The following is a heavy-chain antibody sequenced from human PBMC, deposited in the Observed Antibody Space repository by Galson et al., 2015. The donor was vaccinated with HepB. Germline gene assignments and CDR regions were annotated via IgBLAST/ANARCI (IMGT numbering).Heavy chain of an antibody. J-gene: IGHJ3*02. CDR1: GFTFSSYR. Sequence: SLRLSCAASGFTFSSYRMGWVRQAPGKGLEWVANIKQDGSEKYYVASVKGRFTISRDNAKNSLYLQMNSLRAGDTALSYCISTVALAGTRSFDIWGQGTMVTVSS. CDR3: ISTVALAGTRSFDI. CDR2: IKQDGSEK. V-gene: IGHV3-7*01. D-gene: IGHD6-19*01.